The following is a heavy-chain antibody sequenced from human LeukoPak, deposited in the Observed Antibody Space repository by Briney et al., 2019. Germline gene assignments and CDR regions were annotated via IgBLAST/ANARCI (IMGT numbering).Heavy chain of an antibody. Sequence: GGSLRLSCAASGFTVSSNYMSWVRQAPGKGLEWVSVIYSGGSTYYTDSVKGRFTISRDNSKNTLYLQMNSLRSEDTAVYYCARASHQEIPKNYYGSGSYYVDFDYWGQGTLVTVSS. CDR2: IYSGGST. V-gene: IGHV3-53*05. D-gene: IGHD3-10*01. CDR3: ARASHQEIPKNYYGSGSYYVDFDY. CDR1: GFTVSSNY. J-gene: IGHJ4*02.